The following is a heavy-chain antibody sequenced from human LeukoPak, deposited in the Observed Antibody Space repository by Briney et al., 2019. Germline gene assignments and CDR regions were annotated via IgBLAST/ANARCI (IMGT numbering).Heavy chain of an antibody. CDR3: ARGETTVTTVGNWFDP. J-gene: IGHJ5*02. D-gene: IGHD4-11*01. V-gene: IGHV3-33*01. CDR1: GFTFSSYG. Sequence: GRSLRLSCAASGFTFSSYGMHWVRQAPGKGLEWVAVIWYDGSNKYYADSVKGRFTISRDNSKNTLYLQMNSLRAEDTAVYYCARGETTVTTVGNWFDPWGQGTLVTVSS. CDR2: IWYDGSNK.